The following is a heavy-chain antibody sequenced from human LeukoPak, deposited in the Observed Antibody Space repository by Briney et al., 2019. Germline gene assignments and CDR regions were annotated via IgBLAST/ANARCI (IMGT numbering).Heavy chain of an antibody. CDR2: ISSSGSTI. CDR3: AREKGYGDYGDAFDI. V-gene: IGHV3-48*03. J-gene: IGHJ3*02. CDR1: GFTFSSYE. Sequence: GGSLRLSCAASGFTFSSYEMNWVRQAPGKGLEWVSYISSSGSTIYYADSVKGRFTISRDNAKNSLYLQMNSLRAEDTAVYYCAREKGYGDYGDAFDIWGQGIMVTVSS. D-gene: IGHD4-17*01.